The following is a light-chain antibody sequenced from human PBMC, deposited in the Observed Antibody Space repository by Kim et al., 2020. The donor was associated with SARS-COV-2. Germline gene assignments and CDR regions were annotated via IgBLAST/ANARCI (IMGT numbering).Light chain of an antibody. CDR2: GKN. Sequence: SSELTQDPAVSVALGQTVRITCQGDSLRSYYATWYQQKPGQAPIVVIYGKNNRPSGIPDRFSGSSSGNTPSLTITGTQAGDEADYYCNSRDSNDNGVFGG. CDR3: NSRDSNDNGV. CDR1: SLRSYY. J-gene: IGLJ2*01. V-gene: IGLV3-19*01.